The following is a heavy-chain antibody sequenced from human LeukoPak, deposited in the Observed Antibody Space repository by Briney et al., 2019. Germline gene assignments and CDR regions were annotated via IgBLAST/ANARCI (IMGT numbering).Heavy chain of an antibody. CDR3: ARCRYYYYYYMDV. J-gene: IGHJ6*03. Sequence: GGSLRLSCAASGFTFSDYYMSWIRQAPGKGLEWVSYISSSGSTIYYADSVKGRFTIPRDNAKNSLYLQMNSLRAEDTAVYYCARCRYYYYYYMDVWGKGATVTVSS. V-gene: IGHV3-11*04. CDR2: ISSSGSTI. CDR1: GFTFSDYY.